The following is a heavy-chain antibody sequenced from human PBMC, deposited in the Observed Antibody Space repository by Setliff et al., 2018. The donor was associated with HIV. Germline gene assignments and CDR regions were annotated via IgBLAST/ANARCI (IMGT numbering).Heavy chain of an antibody. V-gene: IGHV3-23*01. CDR2: ISGSGGST. CDR1: GFTFSSYA. J-gene: IGHJ6*03. Sequence: PGGSLRLSCAASGFTFSSYAMSWVRQAPGKGLEWVSAISGSGGSTYYADSVKGRFTISRDNDRNSLYLQMNGLRAEDTAVYYCARGPTTVTNYYYYYMDVWGKGNGHRLL. D-gene: IGHD4-17*01. CDR3: ARGPTTVTNYYYYYMDV.